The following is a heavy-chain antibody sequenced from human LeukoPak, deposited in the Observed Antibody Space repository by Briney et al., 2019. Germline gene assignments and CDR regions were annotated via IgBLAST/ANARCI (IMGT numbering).Heavy chain of an antibody. Sequence: PSETLSLTCTVSGGSISSYYWSWIRQPPGKGLEWIGYIYYSGSTNYNPSLKSRVTISVDTSKNQFSLKLSSVTAADTAVYYCARGAAATYWGQGTLVTVSS. J-gene: IGHJ4*02. CDR1: GGSISSYY. CDR2: IYYSGST. CDR3: ARGAAATY. D-gene: IGHD6-13*01. V-gene: IGHV4-59*01.